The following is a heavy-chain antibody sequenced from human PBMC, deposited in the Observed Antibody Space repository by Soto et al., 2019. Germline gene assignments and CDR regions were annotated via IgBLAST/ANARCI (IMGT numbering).Heavy chain of an antibody. CDR2: ISYDGRNE. J-gene: IGHJ4*02. V-gene: IGHV3-30*18. CDR1: GFTFSAFA. Sequence: QVQMVESGGGVAQPGGSLRLSCAVSGFTFSAFAMYWVRQAPGKGLEWVALISYDGRNEDYAESVRGRFTISRDNSKNTLYLDMNSLSAEDSAVYFCAKGVVRVPAYFDDWGQGTLVTVSS. CDR3: AKGVVRVPAYFDD. D-gene: IGHD3-10*01.